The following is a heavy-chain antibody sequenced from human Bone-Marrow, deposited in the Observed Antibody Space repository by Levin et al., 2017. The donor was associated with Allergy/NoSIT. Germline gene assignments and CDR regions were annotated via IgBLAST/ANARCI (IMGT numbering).Heavy chain of an antibody. D-gene: IGHD2-21*02. Sequence: GESLKISCSASGISFSSYTMNWVRQAPGKGLEWVASISSSRSSTYYADSVRGRFTISRGNAQNSLSLQMNSLRAEDTAVYYCASGVCRGGDYHSYDYWGQGTLVAVSP. CDR2: ISSSRSST. CDR1: GISFSSYT. J-gene: IGHJ4*02. V-gene: IGHV3-21*01. CDR3: ASGVCRGGDYHSYDY.